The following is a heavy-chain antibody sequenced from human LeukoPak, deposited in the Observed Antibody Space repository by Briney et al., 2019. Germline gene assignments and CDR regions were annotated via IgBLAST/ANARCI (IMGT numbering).Heavy chain of an antibody. CDR3: ARDITRGGQTEGVVWFDP. D-gene: IGHD4-23*01. V-gene: IGHV4-39*07. CDR2: IYYSGST. Sequence: PSETLSLTCTVSGGSISSSSYYWGWIRQPPGKGLEWIGSIYYSGSTYYNPSLKSRVTISVDTSKNQFSLELSSVTAADTAVYYCARDITRGGQTEGVVWFDPWGQGTLVTVSS. CDR1: GGSISSSSYY. J-gene: IGHJ5*02.